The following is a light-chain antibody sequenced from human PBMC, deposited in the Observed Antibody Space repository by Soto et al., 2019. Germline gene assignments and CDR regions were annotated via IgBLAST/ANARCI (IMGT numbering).Light chain of an antibody. CDR2: DAS. J-gene: IGKJ5*01. Sequence: EIVLTQSRSALSCCPWERSTLSCRASQSVSSYLAWYQQKPGQAPRLLIYDASNRATGIPARLSGSGSGTDFTLTISSLEPEDFAVYYCQQRSNWPAITFGQGTRLEIK. V-gene: IGKV3-11*01. CDR3: QQRSNWPAIT. CDR1: QSVSSY.